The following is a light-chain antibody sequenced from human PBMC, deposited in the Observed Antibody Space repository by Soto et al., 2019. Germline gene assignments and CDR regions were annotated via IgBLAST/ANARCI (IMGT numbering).Light chain of an antibody. V-gene: IGKV4-1*01. CDR2: WAS. Sequence: DIVLTQSPDSLAVSLAERATINCKSSESLLSSADNLKYLAWFQQKPGQPPKXXXLWASTRESGVPDRFSVSVSGTDFSLTISALQQEDGATYDCHQHYSTTITFGQGTRLEIK. CDR3: HQHYSTTIT. CDR1: ESLLSSADNLKY. J-gene: IGKJ5*01.